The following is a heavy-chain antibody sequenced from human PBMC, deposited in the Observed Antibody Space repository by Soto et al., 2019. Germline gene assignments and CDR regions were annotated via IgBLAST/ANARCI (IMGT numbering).Heavy chain of an antibody. CDR1: GGTFSSYA. CDR2: IIPIFGTA. J-gene: IGHJ6*02. CDR3: ARDFNWNSMGGYYYYGMDV. Sequence: SVKVSCKASGGTFSSYAISWVRQAPGQGLEWMGGIIPIFGTANYAQKFQGRVTITADESTSTAYMELSSLRSEDTAVYYCARDFNWNSMGGYYYYGMDVWGQGTTVTVSS. V-gene: IGHV1-69*13. D-gene: IGHD1-7*01.